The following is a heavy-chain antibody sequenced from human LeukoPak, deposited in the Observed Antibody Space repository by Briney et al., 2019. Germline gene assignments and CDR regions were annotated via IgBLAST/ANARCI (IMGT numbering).Heavy chain of an antibody. D-gene: IGHD3-22*01. CDR3: ARITMTTSGWYFDL. V-gene: IGHV1-46*01. Sequence: ASVKVSCKASGYTLTSYYMHWLRQAPGQGLEWMGIVHPSGGSTSYAQKFQGRVTMTRDTATSTVYMELSSLRSEDTALYYCARITMTTSGWYFDLWGRGSLVTVSS. CDR2: VHPSGGST. CDR1: GYTLTSYY. J-gene: IGHJ2*01.